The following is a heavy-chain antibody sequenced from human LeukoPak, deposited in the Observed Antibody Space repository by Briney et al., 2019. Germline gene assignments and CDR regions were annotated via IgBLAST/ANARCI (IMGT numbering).Heavy chain of an antibody. CDR2: FDPEDGET. J-gene: IGHJ3*02. D-gene: IGHD3-10*01. Sequence: ASVKVSCKASGYTFTSYAMHWVRQAPGKGLEWMGGFDPEDGETIYAQKFQGRVTMTEDTSTDTAYMELSSLRSEDTAVYYCATDNEFGIYGSGRGDAFDIWGQGTMVTVSS. V-gene: IGHV1-24*01. CDR3: ATDNEFGIYGSGRGDAFDI. CDR1: GYTFTSYA.